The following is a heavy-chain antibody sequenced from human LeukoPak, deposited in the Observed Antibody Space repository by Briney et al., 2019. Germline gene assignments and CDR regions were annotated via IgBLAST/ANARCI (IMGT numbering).Heavy chain of an antibody. CDR2: IYPGDFDS. V-gene: IGHV5-51*01. Sequence: PGGSLRLSCAASGITFSNYGITWVRQMPGKGLEWMGIIYPGDFDSRYSPSFQGQVTISADKSISIAYLQWSSLKASETAMYYCAISVAGTGFDYWGQGTLVTVSS. CDR1: GITFSNYG. D-gene: IGHD6-19*01. J-gene: IGHJ4*02. CDR3: AISVAGTGFDY.